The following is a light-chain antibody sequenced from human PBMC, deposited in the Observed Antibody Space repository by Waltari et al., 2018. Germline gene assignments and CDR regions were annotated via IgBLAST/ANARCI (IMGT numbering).Light chain of an antibody. J-gene: IGKJ1*01. CDR2: GAS. CDR3: QHYVRLPAT. CDR1: QSVSRA. Sequence: EIVLKQSPGSLSSSPGERVTLSCRASQSVSRALAWYQQKPGQAPRLLIFGASNRATDIPDRFSGSGSETDFSLTISRLEPEDFAVYYCQHYVRLPATFGRGTKVEIK. V-gene: IGKV3-20*01.